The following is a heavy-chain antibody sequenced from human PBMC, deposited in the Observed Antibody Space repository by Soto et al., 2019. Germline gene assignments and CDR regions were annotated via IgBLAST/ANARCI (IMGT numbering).Heavy chain of an antibody. V-gene: IGHV3-49*03. J-gene: IGHJ4*02. CDR3: ARDRNGWETRATYYDY. Sequence: GGSLRLSCSTSGFTFGGYGVSWFRQAPGKGLEWIGFIRSKAYSRTAEYAASVRGRFIISRDDSEGIAYLQMNSLQNEDTGVYYCARDRNGWETRATYYDYWGPGTQVTV. D-gene: IGHD1-26*01. CDR1: GFTFGGYG. CDR2: IRSKAYSRTA.